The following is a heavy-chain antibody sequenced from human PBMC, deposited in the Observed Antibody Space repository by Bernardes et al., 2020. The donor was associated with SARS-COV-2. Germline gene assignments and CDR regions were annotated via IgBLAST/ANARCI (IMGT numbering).Heavy chain of an antibody. J-gene: IGHJ4*02. CDR3: AKAIATMGYYIDN. D-gene: IGHD2-21*01. Sequence: VGSLLLSCAASGFSFSYSGMHWVRQAPGPGLAWVTILSDDGNKKRYADSVQGRFTISRDNSKKTVYLQMNNLRNEDTAVYYCAKAIATMGYYIDNWGQGTLVSVSS. V-gene: IGHV3-30*18. CDR2: LSDDGNKK. CDR1: GFSFSYSG.